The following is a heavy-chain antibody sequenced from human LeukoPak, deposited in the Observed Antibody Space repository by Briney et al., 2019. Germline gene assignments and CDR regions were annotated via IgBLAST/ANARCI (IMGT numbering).Heavy chain of an antibody. V-gene: IGHV5-51*01. D-gene: IGHD2-2*02. CDR1: GYSFTSYW. J-gene: IGHJ5*02. CDR3: ARSPDLVPAAIPYNWFDP. Sequence: RGESLKISCKGSGYSFTSYWIGWVRQMPGKGLEWMGIIYPGDSDTRYSPSFQGQVTISADKSISTAYLQWSSLKASDTAMYYCARSPDLVPAAIPYNWFDPWGQGTLVTVSS. CDR2: IYPGDSDT.